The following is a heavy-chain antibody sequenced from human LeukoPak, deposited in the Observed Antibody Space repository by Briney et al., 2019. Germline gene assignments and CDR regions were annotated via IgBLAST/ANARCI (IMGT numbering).Heavy chain of an antibody. CDR1: GFTFSSYA. Sequence: GGSLRLSCAASGFTFSSYAMSWVRQAPGKGLEWVSAISGSGGSTYYADSVKGRFTISRDNAKNSLYLQMNSLRAEDTAVYYCARDPGYGDFHFDYWGQGTLVTVSS. CDR3: ARDPGYGDFHFDY. J-gene: IGHJ4*02. CDR2: ISGSGGST. V-gene: IGHV3-23*01. D-gene: IGHD4-17*01.